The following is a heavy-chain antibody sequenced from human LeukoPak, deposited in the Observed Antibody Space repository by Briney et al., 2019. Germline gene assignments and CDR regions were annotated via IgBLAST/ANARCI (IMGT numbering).Heavy chain of an antibody. V-gene: IGHV1-69*13. CDR1: GGTFSSYA. D-gene: IGHD3-22*01. CDR2: IIPIFGTA. CDR3: ARDSPRWDYYDSSGYSVGGRRNYFDY. J-gene: IGHJ4*02. Sequence: GASVKVSCKASGGTFSSYAISWVRQAPGQGLEWMGGIIPIFGTANYAQKFQGRVTITADESTSTAYMELSSLRSEDTAVYYCARDSPRWDYYDSSGYSVGGRRNYFDYWGQGTLVTVSS.